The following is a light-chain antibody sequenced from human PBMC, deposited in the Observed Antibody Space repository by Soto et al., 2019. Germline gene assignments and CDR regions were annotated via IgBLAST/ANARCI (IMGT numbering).Light chain of an antibody. V-gene: IGLV1-51*02. CDR1: SSNIGKNF. Sequence: QSVLTQPPSVSAAPGQNVAISCSGGSSNIGKNFVSWYQQVPGAAPKVLIYENDKRLSGIPDRFSGSRSGTSVTLAIAGPQTGDEADYYCASWDSSLYGVVFGGGTKVTVL. CDR2: END. J-gene: IGLJ3*02. CDR3: ASWDSSLYGVV.